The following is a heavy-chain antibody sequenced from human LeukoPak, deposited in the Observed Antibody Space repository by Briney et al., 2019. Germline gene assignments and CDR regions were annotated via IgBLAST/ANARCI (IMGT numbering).Heavy chain of an antibody. V-gene: IGHV3-23*01. CDR2: ISSSGGST. Sequence: PGGSLRLSCAASGFTFSSYAMSWVRQAPGKGLEWVSAISSSGGSTYYADSVKGRFTISRDNSKNTLYLQMNSLRAEDTAVYYCAKGMIVVVITGALDYWGQGTLVTVSS. J-gene: IGHJ4*02. D-gene: IGHD3-22*01. CDR1: GFTFSSYA. CDR3: AKGMIVVVITGALDY.